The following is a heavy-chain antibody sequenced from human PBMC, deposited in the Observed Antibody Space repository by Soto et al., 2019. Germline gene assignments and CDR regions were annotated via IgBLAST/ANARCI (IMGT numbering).Heavy chain of an antibody. CDR2: INPRGETR. CDR3: ARSGLPVIEILDY. D-gene: IGHD1-1*01. V-gene: IGHV3-11*01. CDR1: GFTFSDYY. J-gene: IGHJ4*01. Sequence: PGGSLRLSCAASGFTFSDYYMNWVRQAPGQGLEWLSFINPRGETRYIADSIRGRFTFSRDNARRSLYVQMNSLRAEDTAVYYCARSGLPVIEILDYWGHGTLVTVSS.